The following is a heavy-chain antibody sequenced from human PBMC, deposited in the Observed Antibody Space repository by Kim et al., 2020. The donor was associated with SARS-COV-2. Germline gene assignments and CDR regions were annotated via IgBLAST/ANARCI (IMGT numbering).Heavy chain of an antibody. CDR3: ARRGFGYYDSSGSTVDLYFDY. J-gene: IGHJ4*02. V-gene: IGHV5-51*01. D-gene: IGHD3-22*01. Sequence: GASLKISCKGSGNSFTSYWIGWVRQMPGKGLEWMGIIYPGDSDNRYSPSFQGQVTISADKPISTAYLQWSSLKASDTAMYYCARRGFGYYDSSGSTVDLYFDYWGQGTLVTVSS. CDR1: GNSFTSYW. CDR2: IYPGDSDN.